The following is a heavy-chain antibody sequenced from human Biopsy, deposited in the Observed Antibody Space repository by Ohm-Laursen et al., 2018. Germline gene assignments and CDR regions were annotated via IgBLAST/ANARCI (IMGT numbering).Heavy chain of an antibody. D-gene: IGHD2-8*02. V-gene: IGHV3-23*01. CDR1: GFTFSNYA. CDR2: IGSDARST. J-gene: IGHJ4*02. CDR3: ARAGPYYSDF. Sequence: SLRLSCSASGFTFSNYAMGWVRQAPGKGLECVSSIGSDARSTLYADSVQGRFTISRDNSKNTLYLQIDNLRAEVTALYYCARAGPYYSDFWGQGTLVTVSS.